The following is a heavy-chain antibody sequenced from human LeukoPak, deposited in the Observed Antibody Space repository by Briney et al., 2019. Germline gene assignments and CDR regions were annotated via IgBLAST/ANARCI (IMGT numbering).Heavy chain of an antibody. Sequence: GGSRRLSCAASGFTFSSYAMSWVRQAPGKGLEWVSAISGSGGSTYYADSVKGQFTISRDNSKNTLYLQMNSLRAEDTAVYYCAKTLPGRGQLVWYYFDYWGQGTLVTVSS. CDR2: ISGSGGST. CDR1: GFTFSSYA. CDR3: AKTLPGRGQLVWYYFDY. V-gene: IGHV3-23*01. D-gene: IGHD6-6*01. J-gene: IGHJ4*02.